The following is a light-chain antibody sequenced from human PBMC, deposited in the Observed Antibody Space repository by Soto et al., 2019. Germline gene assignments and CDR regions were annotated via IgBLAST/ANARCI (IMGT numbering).Light chain of an antibody. V-gene: IGKV3-20*01. Sequence: EIVLTQSPGTLSLSPGERVTISCRASQSFSSSYLAWYQQKPGQAPRLLIYGASSRATGIPDRFSGSGSGTDFTLTISRLEPEDFAVYYCQQYGTSPLSPLPFGGGTKVEIK. CDR1: QSFSSSY. CDR2: GAS. CDR3: QQYGTSPLSPLP. J-gene: IGKJ4*01.